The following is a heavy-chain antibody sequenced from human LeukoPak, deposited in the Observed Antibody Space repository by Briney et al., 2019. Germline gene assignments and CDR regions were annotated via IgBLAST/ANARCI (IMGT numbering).Heavy chain of an antibody. CDR3: ARWGSGYFDY. D-gene: IGHD3-16*01. V-gene: IGHV3-33*01. CDR1: GFTFSTHG. Sequence: PGGSLRLSCAASGFTFSTHGMHWIRQAPGKGLEWVAVIYYDGSNKYYADSVKGRFTISRDNSKNTLYLQMNSLRAEDTAVYYCARWGSGYFDYWGQGTLVTVSS. CDR2: IYYDGSNK. J-gene: IGHJ4*02.